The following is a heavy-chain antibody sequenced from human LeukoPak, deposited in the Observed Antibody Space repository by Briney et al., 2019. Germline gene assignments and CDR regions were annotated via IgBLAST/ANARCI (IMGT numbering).Heavy chain of an antibody. J-gene: IGHJ4*02. Sequence: ASVKVSCKASGYIFTFYFIHWVRQAPGQGLEWMGRINPNSGDTYYPQTFQGRVTMTRDTSINTAYMELGRLRSDDTAVYYCARDLSSTSNWELDYWGQGALVTVCS. V-gene: IGHV1-2*06. D-gene: IGHD7-27*01. CDR2: INPNSGDT. CDR1: GYIFTFYF. CDR3: ARDLSSTSNWELDY.